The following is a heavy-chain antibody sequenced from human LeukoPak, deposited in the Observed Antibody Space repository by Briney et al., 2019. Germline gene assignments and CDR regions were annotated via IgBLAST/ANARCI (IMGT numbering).Heavy chain of an antibody. Sequence: GGSLRLSCAASGFTFSSYRMSWVRQAPGKGLEWVANIKQDGSEKYYVDSVKGRFTISRDNAKNSLYLQMNSLRAEDTAVYYCARDYFPGCSGGSCYGVGPDAFDIWGQGTMVTVSS. CDR3: ARDYFPGCSGGSCYGVGPDAFDI. V-gene: IGHV3-7*01. CDR1: GFTFSSYR. J-gene: IGHJ3*02. D-gene: IGHD2-15*01. CDR2: IKQDGSEK.